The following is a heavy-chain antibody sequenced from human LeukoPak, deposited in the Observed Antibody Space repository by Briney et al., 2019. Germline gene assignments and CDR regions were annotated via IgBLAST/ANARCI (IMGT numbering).Heavy chain of an antibody. V-gene: IGHV4-59*08. Sequence: SPSETLSLTCTVSGGSISDYYWTWIRQTPGKGLEWIGFVHYIGTTNYDPSLKSRVTISLDTSKNQFSLKLTSMSAADTAVYYCARRFGGSQGEGFDYWGQGTLVTVSS. CDR1: GGSISDYY. CDR3: ARRFGGSQGEGFDY. D-gene: IGHD1-26*01. CDR2: VHYIGTT. J-gene: IGHJ4*02.